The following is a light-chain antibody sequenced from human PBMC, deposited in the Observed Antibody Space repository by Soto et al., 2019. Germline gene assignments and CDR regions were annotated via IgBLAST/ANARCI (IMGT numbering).Light chain of an antibody. CDR3: SSFAGNNNLV. V-gene: IGLV2-8*01. Sequence: QSALTQPPSASGSPGQSVTISCTGTSSDLGGYNYVSWYQQHPGKAPKLMLSDVSKQPSGVPDRFAGSKSGNTASLTVSGLQAEDGADYYCSSFAGNNNLVFGGGTKVTVL. CDR1: SSDLGGYNY. J-gene: IGLJ2*01. CDR2: DVS.